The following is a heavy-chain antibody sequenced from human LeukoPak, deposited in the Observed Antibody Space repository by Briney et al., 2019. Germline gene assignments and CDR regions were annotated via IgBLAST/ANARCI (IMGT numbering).Heavy chain of an antibody. V-gene: IGHV3-64*02. CDR2: ISSNGGST. J-gene: IGHJ2*01. CDR3: ARRVTTGSYFDL. D-gene: IGHD1-14*01. Sequence: GGSLRLSCAASGFTFSSYAMHWVRQAPGKGLEYVSAISSNGGSTYYADSVKGRFTISRDNSKNTLYLQMNSLRAEDTAVYYCARRVTTGSYFDLWGRGTLVTVSS. CDR1: GFTFSSYA.